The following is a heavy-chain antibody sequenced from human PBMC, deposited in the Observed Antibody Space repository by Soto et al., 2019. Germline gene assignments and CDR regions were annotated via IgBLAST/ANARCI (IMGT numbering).Heavy chain of an antibody. CDR1: GGSISSSSYY. Sequence: SETLSLTCTVSGGSISSSSYYWGWIRQPPGKGLEWIGSIYYSGSTYYNPSLKSRVTISVDTSKNQFSLKLSSVTAADTAVYYCARRRKADWFDPWGQGTLVTVSS. CDR2: IYYSGST. D-gene: IGHD6-25*01. CDR3: ARRRKADWFDP. V-gene: IGHV4-39*01. J-gene: IGHJ5*02.